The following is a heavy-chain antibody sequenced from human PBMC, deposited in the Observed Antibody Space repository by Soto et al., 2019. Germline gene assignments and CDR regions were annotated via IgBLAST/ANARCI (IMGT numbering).Heavy chain of an antibody. D-gene: IGHD1-7*01. Sequence: QLGGPLRLSCAASGFTFSSYAMSWVRQAPGKGLEWVSAISGSGGSTYYADSVKGRFTISRDNSKNTLYLQMNSLRAEDTAVYYCAKDKPSITGTIGAFDIWGQGTMVTVSS. J-gene: IGHJ3*02. CDR1: GFTFSSYA. V-gene: IGHV3-23*01. CDR3: AKDKPSITGTIGAFDI. CDR2: ISGSGGST.